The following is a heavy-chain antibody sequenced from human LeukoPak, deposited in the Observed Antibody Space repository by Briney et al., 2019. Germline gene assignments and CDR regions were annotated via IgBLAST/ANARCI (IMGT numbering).Heavy chain of an antibody. CDR1: GFTFSDYY. D-gene: IGHD1-26*01. V-gene: IGHV3-15*01. CDR2: IKSKTDGGTT. CDR3: TTGQWDALDY. Sequence: GGSLRLSCAASGFTFSDYYMSWIRQAPGKGLEWVGRIKSKTDGGTTDYAAPVKGRFTISRDDSKNTLYLQMNSLKTEDTAVYYCTTGQWDALDYWGQGTLVTVSS. J-gene: IGHJ4*02.